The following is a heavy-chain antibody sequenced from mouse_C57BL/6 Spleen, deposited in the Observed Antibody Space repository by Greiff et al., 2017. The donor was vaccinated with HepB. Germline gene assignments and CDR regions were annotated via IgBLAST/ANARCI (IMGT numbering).Heavy chain of an antibody. CDR3: ARDDYDEGSWFFDY. Sequence: EVHLVESGGGLVKPGGSLKLSCAASGFTFSDYGMHWVRQAPEKGLEWVAYISSGSSTIYYADTVKGRFTISRDNAKNTLFLQMTSLRSEDTAMYYCARDDYDEGSWFFDYWGQGTTLTVSS. J-gene: IGHJ2*01. V-gene: IGHV5-17*01. CDR1: GFTFSDYG. D-gene: IGHD2-4*01. CDR2: ISSGSSTI.